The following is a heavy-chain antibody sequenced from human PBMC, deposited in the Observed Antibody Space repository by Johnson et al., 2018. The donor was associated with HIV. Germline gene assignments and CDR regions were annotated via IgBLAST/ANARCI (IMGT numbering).Heavy chain of an antibody. CDR3: AKDVGGWTRGFDDAFDI. J-gene: IGHJ3*02. V-gene: IGHV3-30-3*01. CDR1: GLTFSSYA. D-gene: IGHD3/OR15-3a*01. Sequence: QVQLVESGGGLVQPGGSLRLSCAASGLTFSSYAMHWVRQAPGKGLEWVAVISYDGSNKYYADSVKGRFPISRDNSKNPLYLQMNSLRVEDTAIYFCAKDVGGWTRGFDDAFDIWGQGTMVTVSS. CDR2: ISYDGSNK.